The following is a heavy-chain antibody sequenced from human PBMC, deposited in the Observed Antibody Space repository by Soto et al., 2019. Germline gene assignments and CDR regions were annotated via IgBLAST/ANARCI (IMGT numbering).Heavy chain of an antibody. V-gene: IGHV1-18*01. CDR1: GYTFSSYF. J-gene: IGHJ4*02. Sequence: QVQLVQSGAEVKKPGASVKVSCKASGYTFSSYFISWVRQAPGQGLEWMGWISAYKGNTNYAQNLQGRVTMTTDTSPSTAYMERRSLRSDDTAVYYCARVLPPVDYWGQGTLVTVSS. CDR2: ISAYKGNT. CDR3: ARVLPPVDY.